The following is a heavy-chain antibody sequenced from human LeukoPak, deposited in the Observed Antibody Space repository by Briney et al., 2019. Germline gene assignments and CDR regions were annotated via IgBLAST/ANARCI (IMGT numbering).Heavy chain of an antibody. J-gene: IGHJ5*02. V-gene: IGHV6-1*01. CDR2: TYYRSKWYN. CDR3: ARDRHSSGWYATNWFDP. Sequence: SQTLSLTCAISGDSVSSNSAAWNWIRQSPSRGLECLGRTYYRSKWYNDYAVSVKSRITINPDTSKNQFSLQLNSVTPEDTAVYYCARDRHSSGWYATNWFDPWGQGTLVTVSS. D-gene: IGHD6-19*01. CDR1: GDSVSSNSAA.